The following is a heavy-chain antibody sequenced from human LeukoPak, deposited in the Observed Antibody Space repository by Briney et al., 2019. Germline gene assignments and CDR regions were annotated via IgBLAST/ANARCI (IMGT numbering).Heavy chain of an antibody. J-gene: IGHJ5*02. V-gene: IGHV1-8*01. CDR2: MNPNSGNT. D-gene: IGHD2-2*03. Sequence: GASVTVSFMASGYTFTNYDINWVRQATSQGREWMGFMNPNSGNTGYAQKFQGRVTMTRNTSISTAYMELSSLRSEDTAVYYCARGPPDGYCSSTSCYWSWFDPWGQGTLVTVSS. CDR3: ARGPPDGYCSSTSCYWSWFDP. CDR1: GYTFTNYD.